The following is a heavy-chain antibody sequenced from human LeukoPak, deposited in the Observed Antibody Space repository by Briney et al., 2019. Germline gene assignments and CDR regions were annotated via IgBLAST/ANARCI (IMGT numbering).Heavy chain of an antibody. V-gene: IGHV4-38-2*02. D-gene: IGHD3-22*01. CDR1: GYSISSGYY. Sequence: KPSETLSLTCTVSGYSISSGYYWGWIRQPPGKGLEWIGSIYHSGSTCYNPSLKSRVTISVDTSKNQFSLKLSSVTAADTAVYYCASQGGYYYDSSRPLGYWGQGTLVTVSS. CDR2: IYHSGST. J-gene: IGHJ4*02. CDR3: ASQGGYYYDSSRPLGY.